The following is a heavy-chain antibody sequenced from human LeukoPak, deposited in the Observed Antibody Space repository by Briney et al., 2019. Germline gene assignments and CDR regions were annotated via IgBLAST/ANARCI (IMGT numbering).Heavy chain of an antibody. V-gene: IGHV4-34*01. CDR2: INHSGST. J-gene: IGHJ4*02. D-gene: IGHD1-26*01. CDR3: ARDYEVGATYFDY. CDR1: GGSFSGYY. Sequence: SETLSLTCAVYGGSFSGYYWSWIRQPPGKGLEWIGEINHSGSTNYNPSLKSRVTISVDTSKNQFSLKLSSVTAADTAVYYCARDYEVGATYFDYWGQGTLVTVSS.